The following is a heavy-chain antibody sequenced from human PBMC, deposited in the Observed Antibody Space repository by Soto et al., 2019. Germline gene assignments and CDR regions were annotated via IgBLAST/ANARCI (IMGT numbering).Heavy chain of an antibody. V-gene: IGHV1-8*01. CDR1: GYTFTSYD. Sequence: ASVKVSCKASGYTFTSYDINWVRQATGQGLEWMGWMNPNSGNTGYAQKFQGRVTMTRNTSISTAYMELSSLRSGDTAVYYCARGWCSGGSCYSYYYYGMDVWGQGTTVTVSS. D-gene: IGHD2-15*01. CDR2: MNPNSGNT. J-gene: IGHJ6*02. CDR3: ARGWCSGGSCYSYYYYGMDV.